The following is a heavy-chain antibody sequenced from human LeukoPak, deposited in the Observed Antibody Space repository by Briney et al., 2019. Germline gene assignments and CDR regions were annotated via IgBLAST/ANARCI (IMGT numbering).Heavy chain of an antibody. CDR1: GFTFSSYA. Sequence: PGASLRLSCAASGFTFSSYAMSWVRQAPGKGLEWVSYISSSGRTTYYADSMKGRFTMSRDNAKNSLFLQMNSLRAEDTAVYYCARDRCSSISCRLDFWGQGTLVTVSS. D-gene: IGHD2-2*01. CDR3: ARDRCSSISCRLDF. J-gene: IGHJ4*02. V-gene: IGHV3-48*03. CDR2: ISSSGRTT.